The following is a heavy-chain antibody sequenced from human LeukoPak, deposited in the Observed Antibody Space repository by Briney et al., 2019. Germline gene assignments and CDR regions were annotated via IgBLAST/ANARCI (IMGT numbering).Heavy chain of an antibody. CDR2: IYYSGST. CDR1: GDSISSYY. V-gene: IGHV4-59*01. Sequence: SETLSLTCTVSGDSISSYYWSWIRQPPGKGLEWIGYIYYSGSTNYNPSLKSRVTISVDMSKNQFSLKLSSVTAADTAVYYCAREANYGDFTYYYMDVWGKGTTVTVSS. J-gene: IGHJ6*03. CDR3: AREANYGDFTYYYMDV. D-gene: IGHD4-17*01.